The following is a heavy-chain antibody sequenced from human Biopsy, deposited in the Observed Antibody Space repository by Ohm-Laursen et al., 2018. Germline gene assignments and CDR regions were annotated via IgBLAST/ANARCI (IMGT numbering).Heavy chain of an antibody. CDR3: AADINVWNVNY. CDR2: FAPENGKT. Sequence: SSVKVSCKFSGYTLTELSMHWVRQAPVRGLEWMGGFAPENGKTIYAQKFQGRVTMTEDTSTDTAYMELSSLRSEDTAVYYCAADINVWNVNYWGQGTQVTVSS. D-gene: IGHD1-1*01. J-gene: IGHJ4*02. CDR1: GYTLTELS. V-gene: IGHV1-24*01.